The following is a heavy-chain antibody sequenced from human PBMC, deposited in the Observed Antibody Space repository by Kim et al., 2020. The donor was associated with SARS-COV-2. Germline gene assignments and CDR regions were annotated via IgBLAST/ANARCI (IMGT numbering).Heavy chain of an antibody. CDR1: GFTFSSYD. D-gene: IGHD2-15*01. V-gene: IGHV3-23*01. CDR2: ISGSGGST. J-gene: IGHJ4*02. CDR3: AKVSVIVVVVAADLDY. Sequence: GGSLRLSCAASGFTFSSYDMSWVRQAPGKGLEWVSAISGSGGSTYYADSVKGRFTISRDNSKNTLYLQMNSLRAEDTAVYYCAKVSVIVVVVAADLDYWGQGTLVTVSS.